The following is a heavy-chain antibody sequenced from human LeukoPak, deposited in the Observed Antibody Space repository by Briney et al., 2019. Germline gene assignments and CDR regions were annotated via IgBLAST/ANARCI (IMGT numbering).Heavy chain of an antibody. V-gene: IGHV4-34*01. D-gene: IGHD2-8*01. CDR3: AKNGQSGFSFDP. J-gene: IGHJ5*02. Sequence: PSETLSLTCAVYGGSLNGHYWSWIRQPPGMGLEWIGEGSDSGGTKFNPSLESRVTISADTSKNQFSLKLSPVTAADTAVYYCAKNGQSGFSFDPWGQGTLVTVSS. CDR1: GGSLNGHY. CDR2: GSDSGGT.